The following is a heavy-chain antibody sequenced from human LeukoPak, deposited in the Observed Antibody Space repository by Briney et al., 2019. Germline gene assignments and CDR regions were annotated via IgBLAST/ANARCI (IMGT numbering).Heavy chain of an antibody. CDR3: ARGYSGYDLGRDYYYGMDV. V-gene: IGHV1-8*02. Sequence: ASVKVSCKASGGTFSSYAINWVRQATGQGLEWMGWMNPNSGNTGYAQKFQGRVTMTRNTSISTAYMELSSLRSEDTAVYYCARGYSGYDLGRDYYYGMDVWGQGTTVTVSS. D-gene: IGHD5-12*01. CDR2: MNPNSGNT. CDR1: GGTFSSYA. J-gene: IGHJ6*02.